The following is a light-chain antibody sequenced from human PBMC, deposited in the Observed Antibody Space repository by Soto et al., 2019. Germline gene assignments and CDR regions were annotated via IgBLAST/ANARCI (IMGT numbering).Light chain of an antibody. CDR1: SGHSSYA. J-gene: IGLJ2*01. Sequence: QAVLTQSPSASASLGASVKLTCTLSSGHSSYAIAWHQQQPEKGPRYLMKLNSDGSHSKGDGIPDRFSGSSSGAERYLTISSLQSEDEADYYCQTWGTGTHVVFGAWTKLTVL. CDR3: QTWGTGTHVV. V-gene: IGLV4-69*01. CDR2: LNSDGSH.